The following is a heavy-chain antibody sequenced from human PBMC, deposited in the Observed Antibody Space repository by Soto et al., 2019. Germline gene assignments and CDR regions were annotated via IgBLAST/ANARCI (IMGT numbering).Heavy chain of an antibody. CDR2: ISSHGNDK. D-gene: IGHD6-13*01. V-gene: IGHV3-30*18. J-gene: IGHJ4*02. CDR1: AFTFNNFA. Sequence: QVQLVESGGGVVQPGRSLRLSCAASAFTFNNFAMRWVRQAPGKGLEWVAVISSHGNDKYYADSVKGRFTISRDNSKNTLYLQMNSLRAEDTAVYYCAKDRDIAAADYNFDYWGQGTLVTVSS. CDR3: AKDRDIAAADYNFDY.